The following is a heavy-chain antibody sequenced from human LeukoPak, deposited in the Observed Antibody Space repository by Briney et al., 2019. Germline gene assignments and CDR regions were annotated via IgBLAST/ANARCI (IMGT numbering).Heavy chain of an antibody. CDR3: AKDAGGY. J-gene: IGHJ4*02. D-gene: IGHD4-23*01. Sequence: GESLKISCVASGFTFSGYGMSWVRQAPGKGLEWVSGVSGNGGTTYYADSVKGRLSISRDNSKNTLYLQMNSLRAEDTAVYYCAKDAGGYWGQGTLVTVSS. V-gene: IGHV3-23*01. CDR2: VSGNGGTT. CDR1: GFTFSGYG.